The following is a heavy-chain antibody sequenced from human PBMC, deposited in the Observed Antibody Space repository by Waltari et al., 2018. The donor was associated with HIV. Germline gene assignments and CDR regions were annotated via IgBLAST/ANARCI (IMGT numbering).Heavy chain of an antibody. CDR1: GFTVRPYA. V-gene: IGHV3-30-3*01. J-gene: IGHJ4*02. D-gene: IGHD3-22*01. CDR3: ARDGHYYDSRPLDY. CDR2: ISHDGSNK. Sequence: QVQLVESGGSVVPPGRSLKLSCAASGFTVRPYAMHGVRQAPGKGLEGVAVISHDGSNKDYADSVKGRFTISRDNSKNTLYLQMNSLRGEDTAVYYCARDGHYYDSRPLDYWGQGTRVTVSS.